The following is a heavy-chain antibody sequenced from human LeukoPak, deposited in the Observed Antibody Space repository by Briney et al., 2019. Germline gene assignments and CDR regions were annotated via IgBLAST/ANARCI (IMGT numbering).Heavy chain of an antibody. CDR2: ISSSGDTI. CDR1: GFTFSDYY. V-gene: IGHV3-11*04. Sequence: PGGSLRLSCAASGFTFSDYYMSWIRQAPGKGLGWISYISSSGDTIFYADSVKGRFTISRDNAKNSLYLQMNSLRADDTAAYYCARDPYGDYVNCQLAGDLFDYWGQGTLVTVSS. D-gene: IGHD4-17*01. J-gene: IGHJ4*02. CDR3: ARDPYGDYVNCQLAGDLFDY.